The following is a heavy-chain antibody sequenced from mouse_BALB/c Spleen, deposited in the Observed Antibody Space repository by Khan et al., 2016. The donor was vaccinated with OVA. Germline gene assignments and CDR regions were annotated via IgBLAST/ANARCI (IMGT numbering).Heavy chain of an antibody. CDR2: VNPNNGGT. Sequence: VQLKQSGPDLVKPGASVKISCKTSGYSFTGYYIHWVKQSQGKSLEWIGRVNPNNGGTTYNQKFKGQAILTVEKSSSTAYLELSSLTSEASAVEYCGRISIITVEGFAYWGQGTLVTVSA. J-gene: IGHJ3*01. V-gene: IGHV1-18*01. CDR3: GRISIITVEGFAY. CDR1: GYSFTGYY. D-gene: IGHD1-1*01.